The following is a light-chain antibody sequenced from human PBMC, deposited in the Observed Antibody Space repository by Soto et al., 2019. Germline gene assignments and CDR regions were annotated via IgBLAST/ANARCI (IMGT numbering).Light chain of an antibody. J-gene: IGKJ1*01. CDR2: GAS. Sequence: EIVMTQSPATLSVSPGERVTLSCRASQSVSRNLAWYQQKPGQAPRLLIFGASTRATGIPARFSGSGSGTEFTLTITSLQSEDFAVYYCQHYNNWPTWTFGQGTKVEIK. CDR1: QSVSRN. V-gene: IGKV3-15*01. CDR3: QHYNNWPTWT.